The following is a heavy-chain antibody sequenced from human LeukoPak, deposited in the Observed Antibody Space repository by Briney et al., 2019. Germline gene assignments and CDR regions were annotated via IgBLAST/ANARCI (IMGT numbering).Heavy chain of an antibody. Sequence: GGSLRLSCAASGFTFSSYAMHWVRQAPGKGLEYVSAISSNGGSTYYANSVKGRFTISRDNSKNTLYLQMGSLRAEDMAVYYCARDSRYDFWSGYSGPYYYYYMDVWGKGTTVTVSS. J-gene: IGHJ6*03. D-gene: IGHD3-3*01. CDR3: ARDSRYDFWSGYSGPYYYYYMDV. CDR2: ISSNGGST. CDR1: GFTFSSYA. V-gene: IGHV3-64*01.